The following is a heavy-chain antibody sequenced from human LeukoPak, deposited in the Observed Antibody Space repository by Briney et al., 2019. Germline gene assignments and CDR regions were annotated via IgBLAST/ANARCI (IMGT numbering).Heavy chain of an antibody. CDR3: ARSPSGWYGDY. V-gene: IGHV1-2*06. CDR1: GYTFTDYY. D-gene: IGHD6-19*01. J-gene: IGHJ4*02. Sequence: ASVKVSCKASGYTFTDYYMHWVRQAPGQGLEWMGRINPNSGGTSSARKFQGRVIVTRDTSISTVYMELSRLTSDDTAVYYCARSPSGWYGDYWGQGTLVTVSS. CDR2: INPNSGGT.